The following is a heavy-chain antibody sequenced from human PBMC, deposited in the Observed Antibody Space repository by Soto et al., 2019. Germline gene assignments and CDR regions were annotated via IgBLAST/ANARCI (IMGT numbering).Heavy chain of an antibody. V-gene: IGHV3-21*01. Sequence: SLRLSCSSSLFTFSSYSMNWVLQSPFKLLEWVSSITSSSSYIYYADSVKGRFTISRDNAKNSLYLQMNSLRAEDTAVYYCAREPYYYDSSGYHPFDNWGQGTLVTVSS. J-gene: IGHJ4*02. CDR3: AREPYYYDSSGYHPFDN. CDR2: ITSSSSYI. D-gene: IGHD3-22*01. CDR1: LFTFSSYS.